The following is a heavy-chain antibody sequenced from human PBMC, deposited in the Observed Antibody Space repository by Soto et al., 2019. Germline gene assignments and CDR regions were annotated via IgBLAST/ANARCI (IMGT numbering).Heavy chain of an antibody. D-gene: IGHD6-25*01. J-gene: IGHJ3*02. V-gene: IGHV3-7*01. CDR3: ASQGRRPEAVDI. Sequence: GGSLRLSCAASGFTFSRYWMTWVRQAPGKGLEWVANIKQDGSETYYVDSVKGRFTISRDNSKNSLYLQMNSLRAEDTAVYSCASQGRRPEAVDIWGQGTMV. CDR2: IKQDGSET. CDR1: GFTFSRYW.